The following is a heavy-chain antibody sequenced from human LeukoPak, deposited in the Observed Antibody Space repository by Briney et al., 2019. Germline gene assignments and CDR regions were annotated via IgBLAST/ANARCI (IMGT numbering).Heavy chain of an antibody. V-gene: IGHV4-39*01. Sequence: KPSETLSLTCTVSGGSISSSSYYWGWIRQPPGKGLEWIGSIYYSGSTYYNLSLKSRVTISVDTSKNQFSLKLSSVTAADTAVYYCARLVKWEPLVQHWGQGTLVTVSS. CDR3: ARLVKWEPLVQH. J-gene: IGHJ1*01. CDR2: IYYSGST. D-gene: IGHD1-26*01. CDR1: GGSISSSSYY.